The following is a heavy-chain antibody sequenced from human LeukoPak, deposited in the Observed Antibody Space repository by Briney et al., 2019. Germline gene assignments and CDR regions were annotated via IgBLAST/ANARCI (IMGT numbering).Heavy chain of an antibody. Sequence: ASMKVSCKASGYTFTGYYMHWVRQAPGQGLEWMGWINPNSGGTDYAQKFQGRVTMTRDTSISTAYMELSRLRSDVTAVYYCARADSNYGLSAYNWFDPWGQGTLVTVSS. CDR3: ARADSNYGLSAYNWFDP. CDR2: INPNSGGT. J-gene: IGHJ5*02. CDR1: GYTFTGYY. D-gene: IGHD4-11*01. V-gene: IGHV1-2*02.